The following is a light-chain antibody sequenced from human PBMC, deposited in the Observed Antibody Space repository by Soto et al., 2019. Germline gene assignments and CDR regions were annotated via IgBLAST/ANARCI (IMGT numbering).Light chain of an antibody. CDR3: QQYGSSPQT. V-gene: IGKV1-39*01. CDR1: QSISSY. Sequence: DIQMTQSPSSLSASVGDIVTITFRASQSISSYLNWYQQKPGKAPKLLIYAASSLQSGVPPRFSGSGSGTEYTLTISRLEPEDFAVYYCQQYGSSPQTFGQGTKVDIK. CDR2: AAS. J-gene: IGKJ2*01.